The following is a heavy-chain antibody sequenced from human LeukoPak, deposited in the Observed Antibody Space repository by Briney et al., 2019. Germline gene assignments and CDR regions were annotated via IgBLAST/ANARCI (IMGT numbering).Heavy chain of an antibody. Sequence: PGGSLRLSCAASGFTFSSYAMTWVRQAPGKGLEWVSSIGTHGTTTYYADSVKGRFTISRDDSKNTLYLQMYSLRADDTAVYYCARHSVFDIWGQGTMVTVSS. CDR3: ARHSVFDI. J-gene: IGHJ3*02. CDR1: GFTFSSYA. D-gene: IGHD3-10*01. CDR2: IGTHGTTT. V-gene: IGHV3-23*01.